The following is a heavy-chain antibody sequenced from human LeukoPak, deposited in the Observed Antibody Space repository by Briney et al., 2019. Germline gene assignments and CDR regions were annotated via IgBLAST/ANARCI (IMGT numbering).Heavy chain of an antibody. D-gene: IGHD3-22*01. CDR3: ARDHESSGYFDY. CDR2: INPNSGGT. CDR1: GYTFTGYY. Sequence: ASVKVSCKASGYTFTGYYMHWVRQAPGQGLEWMGWINPNSGGTNYAQKFQGRVTMTRDTSISTAYMELSRLRSDDTAVYYCARDHESSGYFDYWGQGTLVTVSS. V-gene: IGHV1-2*02. J-gene: IGHJ4*02.